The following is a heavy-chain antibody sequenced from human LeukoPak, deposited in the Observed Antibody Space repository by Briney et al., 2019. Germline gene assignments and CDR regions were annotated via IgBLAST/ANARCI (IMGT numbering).Heavy chain of an antibody. CDR3: ARLIRFGTDAFDI. V-gene: IGHV4-4*09. J-gene: IGHJ3*02. D-gene: IGHD3-3*01. CDR2: IYTSGST. CDR1: GGSISSYY. Sequence: SETLSLTCTVSGGSISSYYWSWIRQPPGKGLEWIGYIYTSGSTNYNPSLKSRVTISVDTSKNQFSLKLSSVTAADTAVYYCARLIRFGTDAFDIWGQGTMVTVSS.